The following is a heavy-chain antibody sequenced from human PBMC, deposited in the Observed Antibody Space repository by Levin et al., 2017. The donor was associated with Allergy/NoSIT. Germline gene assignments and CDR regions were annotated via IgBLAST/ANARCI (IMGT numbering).Heavy chain of an antibody. CDR1: GFTFSSYS. D-gene: IGHD2-2*01. Sequence: GESLKISCAASGFTFSSYSMNWVRQAPGKGLEWVSSISSSSSYIYYADSVKGRFTISRDNAKNSLYLQMNSLRAEDTAVYYCARDHHCSSTSCYYYYGMDVWGQGTTVTVSS. CDR2: ISSSSSYI. J-gene: IGHJ6*02. CDR3: ARDHHCSSTSCYYYYGMDV. V-gene: IGHV3-21*01.